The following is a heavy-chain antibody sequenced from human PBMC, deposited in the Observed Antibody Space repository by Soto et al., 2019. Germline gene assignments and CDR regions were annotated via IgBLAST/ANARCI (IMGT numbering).Heavy chain of an antibody. CDR1: GGSINSGGYY. Sequence: QVQLQESGPGLVKPSETLSLTCTLSGGSINSGGYYWTWIRQHPGKGLEWIGYISYSGTTSYHPSLKSRLTISIDTQNQFSLKLSSVTAADTATYYCARQFCGGDCLPPLNLGQGTLVTVSS. CDR2: ISYSGTT. D-gene: IGHD2-21*02. CDR3: ARQFCGGDCLPPLN. J-gene: IGHJ4*02. V-gene: IGHV4-31*03.